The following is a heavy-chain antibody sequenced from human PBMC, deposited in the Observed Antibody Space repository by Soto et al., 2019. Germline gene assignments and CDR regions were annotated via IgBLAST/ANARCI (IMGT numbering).Heavy chain of an antibody. CDR1: GFTFSSYS. V-gene: IGHV3-21*06. D-gene: IGHD6-19*01. Sequence: GGSLRLSCAASGFTFSSYSMNWVRQAPGKGLEWVSSISSSSSYIYYADSVKGRFTISRDNANNSLYLQMNSLKAEDTAVYYCARDLTDEQWLVNDAFDIWGQGTMVTVSS. CDR2: ISSSSSYI. CDR3: ARDLTDEQWLVNDAFDI. J-gene: IGHJ3*02.